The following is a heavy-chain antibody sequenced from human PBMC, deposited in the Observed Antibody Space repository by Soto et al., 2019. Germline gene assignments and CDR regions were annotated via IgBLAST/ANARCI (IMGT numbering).Heavy chain of an antibody. D-gene: IGHD2-15*01. CDR3: AKGVAS. CDR1: GFTFSSYG. Sequence: QVQLVESGGGVVQPGRSLRLSCAASGFTFSSYGMHWVRQAPGKGLEWVAVISYDGSNKYYADSVKGRFTISRDNSKNPLCLQMNGLRAEDTAVYYCAKGVASWGQGTLVTVSS. J-gene: IGHJ5*02. CDR2: ISYDGSNK. V-gene: IGHV3-30*18.